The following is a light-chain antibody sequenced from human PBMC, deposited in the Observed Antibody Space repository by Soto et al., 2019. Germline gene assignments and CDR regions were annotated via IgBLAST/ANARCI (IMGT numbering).Light chain of an antibody. J-gene: IGLJ1*01. CDR2: DVS. Sequence: QSGLTQPASVSGSPGQSITISCTGTSSDVGGYNYVSWYQQHPGKAPKLMIYDVSNRPSGVSNRFSGSKSGNTASLTISGLQAEDEADYYCSSYTSSSTLVVFGTGTKLTVL. V-gene: IGLV2-14*01. CDR3: SSYTSSSTLVV. CDR1: SSDVGGYNY.